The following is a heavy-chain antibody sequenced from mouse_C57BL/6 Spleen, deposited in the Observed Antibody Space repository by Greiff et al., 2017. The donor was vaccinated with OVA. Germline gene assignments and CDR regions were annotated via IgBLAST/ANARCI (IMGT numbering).Heavy chain of an antibody. CDR3: ARGRSYGSSYGAMDY. D-gene: IGHD1-1*01. Sequence: EVKLVESGGGLVKPGGSLKLSCAASGFTFSDYGMHWVRQAPEKGLEWVAYISSGSSTIYYADTVKGRFTISRDNAKNTLFLQMTSLRSEDTAMYYCARGRSYGSSYGAMDYGGQGTSVTVSS. V-gene: IGHV5-17*01. CDR1: GFTFSDYG. CDR2: ISSGSSTI. J-gene: IGHJ4*01.